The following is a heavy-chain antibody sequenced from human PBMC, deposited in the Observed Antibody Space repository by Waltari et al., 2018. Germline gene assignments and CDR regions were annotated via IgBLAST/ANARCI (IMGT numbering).Heavy chain of an antibody. Sequence: QVQLVESGGGVVQPGGSLRLSCAASGFTFSSYGMHWVRQAPGKGLEWVAFIRYDGSNKYYADSVNGRFTISRDNSKNTLYLQMNSLRAEDTAVYYCAKDSRRGGGAFDIWGQGTMVTVSS. CDR2: IRYDGSNK. CDR3: AKDSRRGGGAFDI. CDR1: GFTFSSYG. V-gene: IGHV3-30*02. J-gene: IGHJ3*02. D-gene: IGHD2-21*01.